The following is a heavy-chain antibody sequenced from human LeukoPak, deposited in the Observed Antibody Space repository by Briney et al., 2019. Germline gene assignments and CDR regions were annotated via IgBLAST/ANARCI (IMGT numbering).Heavy chain of an antibody. D-gene: IGHD2-21*02. J-gene: IGHJ4*02. CDR1: GFTFSSYG. Sequence: GGSLRLSCAASGFTFSSYGMHWVRQAPGKGLEWVEVIWYDGSNKYYADSVKGRFTISRDNSKNTLYLQMNSLRAEDTAVYYCAKEVEAYCGGDCYPGFDYWGQGTLVTVSS. V-gene: IGHV3-33*06. CDR2: IWYDGSNK. CDR3: AKEVEAYCGGDCYPGFDY.